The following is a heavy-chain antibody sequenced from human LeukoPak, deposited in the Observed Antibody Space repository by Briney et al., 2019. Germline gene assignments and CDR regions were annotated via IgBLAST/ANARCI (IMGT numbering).Heavy chain of an antibody. D-gene: IGHD2-2*02. CDR1: GFTFSSYA. Sequence: TGGSLRLSCAASGFTFSSYAMSWVRQAPGKGLEWVSAISGSGGSTYYADSVKGRFTISRDNSKNTLYLQMNSLRAEDTAVYYCAKGRYCGSTSCYTSWNDAYYYYMDVWGKGTTVSVSS. CDR3: AKGRYCGSTSCYTSWNDAYYYYMDV. J-gene: IGHJ6*03. V-gene: IGHV3-23*01. CDR2: ISGSGGST.